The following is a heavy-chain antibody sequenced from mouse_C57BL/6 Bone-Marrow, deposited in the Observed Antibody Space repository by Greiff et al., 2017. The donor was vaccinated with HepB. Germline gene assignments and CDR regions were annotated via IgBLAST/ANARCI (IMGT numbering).Heavy chain of an antibody. CDR2: ISYDGSN. CDR3: ARGDYGSSFYFDY. D-gene: IGHD1-1*01. J-gene: IGHJ2*01. V-gene: IGHV3-6*01. Sequence: DVKLQESGPGLVKPSQSLSLTCSVTGYSITSGYYWNWIRQFPGNKLEWMGYISYDGSNNYNPSLKNRISITPDTSKNQFFLKLNSVTTEDTATYYCARGDYGSSFYFDYWGQGTTLTVSS. CDR1: GYSITSGYY.